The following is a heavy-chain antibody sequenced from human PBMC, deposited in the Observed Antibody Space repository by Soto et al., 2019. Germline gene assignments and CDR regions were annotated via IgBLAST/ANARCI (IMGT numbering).Heavy chain of an antibody. Sequence: EVQLLESGGGLVQPGGSLRLSCAASGFTFSDHGLSWVRQAPGKGLEWVSGISESGVRTHYADSVKGRFTISRDNSKNTLYLQMNSLRAEDMAVYYCTLFGDWGQGTLVTVSS. J-gene: IGHJ4*02. V-gene: IGHV3-23*01. CDR3: TLFGD. CDR1: GFTFSDHG. D-gene: IGHD3-10*01. CDR2: ISESGVRT.